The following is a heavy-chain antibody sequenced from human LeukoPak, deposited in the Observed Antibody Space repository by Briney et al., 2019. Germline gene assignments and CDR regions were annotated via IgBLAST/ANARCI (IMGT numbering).Heavy chain of an antibody. D-gene: IGHD3-22*01. CDR2: IYHSGST. CDR1: GGSISSYY. CDR3: ASGGFYDSSGYHGGWFDP. V-gene: IGHV4-59*08. Sequence: PSETLSFTCTVSGGSISSYYWTWLRQPPGKGLEWIGYIYHSGSTIYNPSLKSRVTISVDTSKNQFSLKLSSVTAADTAVYYCASGGFYDSSGYHGGWFDPWGQGTLVTVSS. J-gene: IGHJ5*02.